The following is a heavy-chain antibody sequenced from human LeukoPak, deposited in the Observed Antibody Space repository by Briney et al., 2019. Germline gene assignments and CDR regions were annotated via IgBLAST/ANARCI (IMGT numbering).Heavy chain of an antibody. Sequence: GGSLRPSCAASGFTFSSYSMNWVRQAPGKGLEWVSSISSSSSYIYYADSVKGRFTISRDNAKNSLYLQMNSLRAEDTAVYYCARDPRYDRDFQHWGQGTLVTVSS. CDR3: ARDPRYDRDFQH. J-gene: IGHJ1*01. D-gene: IGHD3-22*01. CDR2: ISSSSSYI. V-gene: IGHV3-21*01. CDR1: GFTFSSYS.